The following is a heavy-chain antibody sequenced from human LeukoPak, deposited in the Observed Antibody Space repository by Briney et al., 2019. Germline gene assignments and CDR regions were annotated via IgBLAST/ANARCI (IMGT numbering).Heavy chain of an antibody. Sequence: PGGSLRLSCLASGFAFSAYEMNWVRQAPGKGLEWVSYIAGSDTTTYYADSVKGRFTIFRDNAKNPLYLQMNSLRAEDTALYYCTTLGYHLDSWGQGTLVTVSS. V-gene: IGHV3-48*03. CDR2: IAGSDTTT. CDR3: TTLGYHLDS. CDR1: GFAFSAYE. J-gene: IGHJ4*02. D-gene: IGHD3-22*01.